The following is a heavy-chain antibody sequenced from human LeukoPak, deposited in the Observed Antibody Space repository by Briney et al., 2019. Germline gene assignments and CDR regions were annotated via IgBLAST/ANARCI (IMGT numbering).Heavy chain of an antibody. D-gene: IGHD2-15*01. CDR1: GFTFSSYG. J-gene: IGHJ6*04. CDR3: ARDCSGGSCYSYYYYGMDV. CDR2: ISSSGSTI. Sequence: GGSLRLSCAASGFTFSSYGMHWVRQAPGKGLEWVSYISSSGSTIYYADSVKGRFTISRDNAKNSLYLQMNSLRAEDTAVYYCARDCSGGSCYSYYYYGMDVWGKGTTVTVSS. V-gene: IGHV3-48*04.